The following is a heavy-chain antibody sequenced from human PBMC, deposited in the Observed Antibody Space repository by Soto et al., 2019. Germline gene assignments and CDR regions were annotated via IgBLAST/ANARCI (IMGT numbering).Heavy chain of an antibody. V-gene: IGHV3-64*02. Sequence: EVQLVESGEGLVQPGGSLRLSCAASGFTFSSYAMHWVRQAPGKGLEYVSAISSNGGSTYYADSVKGRFTISRDNSKNTLYLQMGSLRAEDMAVYYCARGSSRETTREYYYYGMDVWGQGTTVTVSS. CDR3: ARGSSRETTREYYYYGMDV. J-gene: IGHJ6*02. D-gene: IGHD1-7*01. CDR2: ISSNGGST. CDR1: GFTFSSYA.